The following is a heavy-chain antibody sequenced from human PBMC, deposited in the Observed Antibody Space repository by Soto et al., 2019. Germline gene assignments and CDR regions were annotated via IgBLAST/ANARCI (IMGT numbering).Heavy chain of an antibody. Sequence: ASVKVSCKASGYTFTGYYMHWVRQAPGQGLEWMGWINPNRGGTNYAQKFQGWVTLTRDTYISTAYMEMSRLRSDDTAVYYCARGAGLRIHDAFDIWGQGTMVTVSS. CDR3: ARGAGLRIHDAFDI. J-gene: IGHJ3*02. CDR2: INPNRGGT. D-gene: IGHD2-15*01. CDR1: GYTFTGYY. V-gene: IGHV1-2*04.